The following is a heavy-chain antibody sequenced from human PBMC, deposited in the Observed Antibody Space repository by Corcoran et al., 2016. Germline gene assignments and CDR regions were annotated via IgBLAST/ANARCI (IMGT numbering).Heavy chain of an antibody. J-gene: IGHJ6*02. CDR2: ISSSSYI. Sequence: EVQLVESGGGLVKPGGSLRLSCAASGFTFSSYSMNWVRQAPGKGLEWVSSISSSSYIYYADSVKGRFTISRDNAKNSLYLQMNSLRAEDTAVYYCAREAIRTNYYYYGMDVWGQGTTVTVSS. V-gene: IGHV3-21*01. CDR1: GFTFSSYS. CDR3: AREAIRTNYYYYGMDV.